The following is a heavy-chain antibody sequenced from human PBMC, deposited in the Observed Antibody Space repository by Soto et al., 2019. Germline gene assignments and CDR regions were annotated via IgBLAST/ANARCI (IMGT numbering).Heavy chain of an antibody. CDR3: ANHAYGDYPIDY. D-gene: IGHD4-17*01. V-gene: IGHV4-59*01. Sequence: SRVTISVDTSKNQFSLKLSSVTAADAAVYYCANHAYGDYPIDYWGQKNLVTVSS. J-gene: IGHJ4*02.